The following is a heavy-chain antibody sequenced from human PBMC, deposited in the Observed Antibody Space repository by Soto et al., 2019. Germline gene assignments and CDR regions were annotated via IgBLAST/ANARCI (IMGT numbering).Heavy chain of an antibody. D-gene: IGHD2-21*02. CDR2: IYTGDSDT. J-gene: IGHJ4*02. CDR1: GYTFTTYW. V-gene: IGHV5-51*01. Sequence: PGESLKISCKGSGYTFTTYWIGWVRQMPGKGLEWMGIIYTGDSDTRYSPSFQGQVTFSVDTSISTAYLQWSSLKASDTAMYYCAWSPCGNDCYSVAPFDYWGQGTLVTVSS. CDR3: AWSPCGNDCYSVAPFDY.